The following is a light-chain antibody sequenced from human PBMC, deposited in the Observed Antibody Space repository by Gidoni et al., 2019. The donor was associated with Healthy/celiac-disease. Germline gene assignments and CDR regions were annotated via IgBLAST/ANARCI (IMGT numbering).Light chain of an antibody. Sequence: QSALTQPPSASGSPGQSVTISCTGTSSDVGTYNYVSWYQQHPGKAPKLMIYEVTKRPSGVPDRFFGSKSGNTASLTVSGLQAEDEADYYCSSYAGSNTVVFGGGTKLTVL. CDR3: SSYAGSNTVV. CDR1: SSDVGTYNY. V-gene: IGLV2-8*01. J-gene: IGLJ2*01. CDR2: EVT.